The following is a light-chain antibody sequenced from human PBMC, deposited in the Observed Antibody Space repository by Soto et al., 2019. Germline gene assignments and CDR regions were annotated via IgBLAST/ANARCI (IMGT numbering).Light chain of an antibody. CDR2: GAS. Sequence: IVLTQSPGTLSFSPGERTTLSCKASQSISRYLAWYQQKPGQGPRLLIYGASSRATGTPDRFSGSGSGTDFTLTINRLEPEDVALYYCQQYGSSPPTFGQGTRLEIK. CDR1: QSISRY. J-gene: IGKJ5*01. CDR3: QQYGSSPPT. V-gene: IGKV3-20*01.